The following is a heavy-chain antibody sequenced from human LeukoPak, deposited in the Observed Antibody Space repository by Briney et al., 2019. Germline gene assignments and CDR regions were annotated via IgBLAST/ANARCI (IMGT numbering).Heavy chain of an antibody. CDR1: GYTFTNYD. J-gene: IGHJ5*02. CDR2: MNPNSGNT. CDR3: ARPHCSSTDCHPPEWFDP. Sequence: ASVKVSCKTSGYTFTNYDINWVRQAPGQGLEWMGWMNPNSGNTGCAQKFRGRVTMTRNTSISTAYMELSSLRSEDTAVYYCARPHCSSTDCHPPEWFDPWGQGTLVTVSS. D-gene: IGHD2-2*01. V-gene: IGHV1-8*01.